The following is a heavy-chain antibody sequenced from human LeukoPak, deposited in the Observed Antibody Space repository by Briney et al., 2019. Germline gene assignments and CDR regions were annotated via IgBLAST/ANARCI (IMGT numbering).Heavy chain of an antibody. CDR1: GFTFSSYG. D-gene: IGHD3-10*01. Sequence: PGGSLRLSCAASGFTFSSYGMSWIRQPPGKGLEWIGEINHSGSTNYNPSLKSRVTISVDTSKNQFSLKLSSVTAADTAVYYCARGTRWKYYYGSGSYDAFDIWGQGTMVTVSS. CDR2: INHSGST. CDR3: ARGTRWKYYYGSGSYDAFDI. J-gene: IGHJ3*02. V-gene: IGHV4-34*01.